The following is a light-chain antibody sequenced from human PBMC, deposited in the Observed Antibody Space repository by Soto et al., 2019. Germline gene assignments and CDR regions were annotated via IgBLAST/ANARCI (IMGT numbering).Light chain of an antibody. J-gene: IGLJ1*01. CDR1: SSDVGYYNY. CDR3: CSHAGSYTYV. V-gene: IGLV2-11*01. CDR2: DVT. Sequence: QSVLTQPPSASGSPGQSVTISCTGTSSDVGYYNYVSWFQQHPGKGPKLIIYDVTKRPSGVPDRFSGSKSGDTASLTISGLQAEDEADYYCCSHAGSYTYVFGTGTKVTVL.